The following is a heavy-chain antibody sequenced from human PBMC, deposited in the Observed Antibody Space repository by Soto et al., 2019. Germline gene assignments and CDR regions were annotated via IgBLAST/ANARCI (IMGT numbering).Heavy chain of an antibody. CDR3: ARDQGYYDSSGSDY. J-gene: IGHJ4*02. V-gene: IGHV4-31*03. CDR2: IYYSGST. CDR1: GGSISSGGYY. Sequence: SETLSLTCTVSGGSISSGGYYWSWIRQHPGKGLEWIGYIYYSGSTYYNPSLKSRVTISVDTSKNQFSLKLSSVTAADTAVYYCARDQGYYDSSGSDYWGQGTLVTVSS. D-gene: IGHD3-22*01.